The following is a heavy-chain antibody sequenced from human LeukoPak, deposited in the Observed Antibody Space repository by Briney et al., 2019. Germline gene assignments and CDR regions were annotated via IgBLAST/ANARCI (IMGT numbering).Heavy chain of an antibody. Sequence: ASVKVSCKASGYTFTSYDINCVRQATGQGLEWMGWMNPNSGNTGYAQKFQGRVTMTRNTSISTAYMELSSLRSEDTAVYYCARAVVVVAATPPAYWGQGTLVTVSS. CDR1: GYTFTSYD. CDR3: ARAVVVVAATPPAY. D-gene: IGHD2-15*01. CDR2: MNPNSGNT. V-gene: IGHV1-8*01. J-gene: IGHJ4*02.